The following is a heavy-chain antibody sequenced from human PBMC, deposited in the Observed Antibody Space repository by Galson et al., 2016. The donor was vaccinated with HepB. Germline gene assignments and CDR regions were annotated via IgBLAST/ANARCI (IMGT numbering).Heavy chain of an antibody. Sequence: SLRLSCAASGFIFGDYAMSWVRQSPGKGLEWVSGLTWNGGIIGYADSVRGRFTISRDTARNFLFLQMNNLRSEDPALYYCAKGIGSGWSDYWGPGTLVSVSS. J-gene: IGHJ4*02. CDR1: GFIFGDYA. CDR3: AKGIGSGWSDY. D-gene: IGHD6-19*01. CDR2: LTWNGGII. V-gene: IGHV3-9*01.